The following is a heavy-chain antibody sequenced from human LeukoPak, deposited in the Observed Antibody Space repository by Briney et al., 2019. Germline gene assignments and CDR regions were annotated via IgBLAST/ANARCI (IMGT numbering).Heavy chain of an antibody. CDR2: IYHSGST. CDR1: GAFISSGGFY. J-gene: IGHJ5*02. D-gene: IGHD3-10*01. V-gene: IGHV4-30-2*01. Sequence: KSSETLSLTCTVSGAFISSGGFYWSWIRQPPGKSLEWIGYIYHSGSTYYNPSLKSRVTISVDRSKNQFSLKLSSVTAADTAVYYCARVGYYYGSGSYGSPIGFDPWGQGTLVTVSS. CDR3: ARVGYYYGSGSYGSPIGFDP.